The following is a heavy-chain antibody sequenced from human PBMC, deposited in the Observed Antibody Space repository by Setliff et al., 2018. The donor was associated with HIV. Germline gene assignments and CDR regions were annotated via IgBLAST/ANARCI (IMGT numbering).Heavy chain of an antibody. CDR1: GGSFSGYY. J-gene: IGHJ4*02. CDR3: ASGWVRQSRTFGGVSVLPPFDY. V-gene: IGHV4-34*01. CDR2: INHGGIT. Sequence: SETLSLTCAVYGGSFSGYYWSWIRQPPGKGLEWIGEINHGGITNYNPSLKSRVTISVDMSKNQYSLKLSSVTAADTAVYYCASGWVRQSRTFGGVSVLPPFDYWGQGTLVTVSS. D-gene: IGHD3-16*02.